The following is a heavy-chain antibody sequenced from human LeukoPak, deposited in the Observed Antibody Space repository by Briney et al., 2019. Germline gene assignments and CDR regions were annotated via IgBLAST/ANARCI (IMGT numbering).Heavy chain of an antibody. D-gene: IGHD2-8*02. CDR3: VRGGTVIVDSLAP. V-gene: IGHV4-30-2*01. CDR2: IFYSGRT. Sequence: SETLSLTCAVSGGSISSGGYSWGWIRQPPGKGLEWIGYIFYSGRTYYNPSLKSRVTISVDRSKNQFSLKLSSVTAADTAVYYCVRGGTVIVDSLAPWGQGLLVTVSS. CDR1: GGSISSGGYS. J-gene: IGHJ5*02.